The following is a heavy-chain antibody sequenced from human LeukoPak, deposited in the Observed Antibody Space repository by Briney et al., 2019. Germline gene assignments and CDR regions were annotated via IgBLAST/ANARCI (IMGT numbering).Heavy chain of an antibody. J-gene: IGHJ3*02. CDR3: AKDRDDDVYAFDI. V-gene: IGHV3-7*01. D-gene: IGHD3-3*01. Sequence: GGSLRLSCAASGFTFSKNWMSWVRQAPGKGLEWVANIKEDGSEKKYVDSVKGRFTISRDNAKNSLFLQMNSLRAEDTAVYYCAKDRDDDVYAFDIWGQGTLVTVSS. CDR2: IKEDGSEK. CDR1: GFTFSKNW.